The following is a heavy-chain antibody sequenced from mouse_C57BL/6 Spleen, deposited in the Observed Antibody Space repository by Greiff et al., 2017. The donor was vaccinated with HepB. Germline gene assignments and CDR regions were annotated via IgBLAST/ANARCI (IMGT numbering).Heavy chain of an antibody. Sequence: VQLQQSGAELVRPGASVTLSCKASGYTFTDYEMHWVKQTPVHGLEWIGAIDPETGGTAYNQKFKGEAILTADKSSSTAYMELRSLTSEDSAVYYCTRKRDYYGSSYWGQGTTLTVSS. CDR2: IDPETGGT. J-gene: IGHJ2*01. D-gene: IGHD1-1*01. CDR1: GYTFTDYE. V-gene: IGHV1-15*01. CDR3: TRKRDYYGSSY.